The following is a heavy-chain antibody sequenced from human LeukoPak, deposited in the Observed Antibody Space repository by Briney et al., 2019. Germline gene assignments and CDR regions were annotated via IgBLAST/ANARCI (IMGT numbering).Heavy chain of an antibody. Sequence: GRSLRLSCAASGFTFSSYSMNWVRQPPGKGLEWVSSISSSSSYIYYADSVKGRFTISRDNAKNSLYLQMNSLRAEDTAVYYWARPTYYYGSGSYEIDYWGQGTLVTVSS. D-gene: IGHD3-10*01. CDR2: ISSSSSYI. CDR3: ARPTYYYGSGSYEIDY. CDR1: GFTFSSYS. J-gene: IGHJ4*02. V-gene: IGHV3-21*01.